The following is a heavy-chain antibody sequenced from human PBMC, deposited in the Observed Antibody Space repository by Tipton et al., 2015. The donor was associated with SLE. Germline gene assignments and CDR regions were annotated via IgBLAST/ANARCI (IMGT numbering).Heavy chain of an antibody. Sequence: TLSLTCTVSNYSISSGYYWGWIRQTPGKGLEKGLEWIGSIHHSGTTYYSPSLRSRLTISVDTSKNQFSLKLSSVTAADTAVYYCATASRRIEPAAMEDYWGQGKLVTVSS. J-gene: IGHJ4*02. CDR3: ATASRRIEPAAMEDY. CDR1: NYSISSGYY. V-gene: IGHV4-38-2*02. CDR2: IHHSGTT. D-gene: IGHD2-2*01.